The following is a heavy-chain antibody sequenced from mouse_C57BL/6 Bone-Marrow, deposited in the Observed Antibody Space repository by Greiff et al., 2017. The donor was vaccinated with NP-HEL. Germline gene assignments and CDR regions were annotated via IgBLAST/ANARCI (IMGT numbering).Heavy chain of an antibody. Sequence: QVQLQQSGAELVKPGASVKLSCKASGYTFTSYWMHWVKQRPGQGLEWIGMIHPNSGSTNYNEKFKSKATLTVDKSSSTAYMQLSSLTSEDSAVYYCARKRDYYGSSYVYWYFDVWGTGTTVTVSS. V-gene: IGHV1-64*01. J-gene: IGHJ1*03. CDR3: ARKRDYYGSSYVYWYFDV. CDR1: GYTFTSYW. CDR2: IHPNSGST. D-gene: IGHD1-1*01.